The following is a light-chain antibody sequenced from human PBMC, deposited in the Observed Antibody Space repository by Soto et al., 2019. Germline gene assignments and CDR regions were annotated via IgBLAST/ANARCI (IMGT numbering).Light chain of an antibody. CDR3: HQRQSWPRT. J-gene: IGKJ1*01. Sequence: EIVLTQSPATLSSFPGDRVTLSCRASQAVNTRLAWYQHTPGQAPRLLIYLTSNRAAGIPARFSGSGSETDFTLTISDVEPEDFAVYYCHQRQSWPRTFGQGTKVDIK. CDR1: QAVNTR. CDR2: LTS. V-gene: IGKV3-11*01.